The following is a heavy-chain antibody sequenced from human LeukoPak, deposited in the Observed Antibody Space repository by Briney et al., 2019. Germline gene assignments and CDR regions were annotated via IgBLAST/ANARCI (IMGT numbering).Heavy chain of an antibody. J-gene: IGHJ4*02. CDR3: ARAGWYTLDN. Sequence: KPSETLSLTCAVYGGSFSNYYWSWIRQSPGKGLEWIGEITHSGSTNYNPSLKSRVTISVDNSKNQFSLKMSSMTAADTAVYYCARAGWYTLDNWGQGTLVTVSS. CDR2: ITHSGST. CDR1: GGSFSNYY. V-gene: IGHV4-34*01. D-gene: IGHD2-15*01.